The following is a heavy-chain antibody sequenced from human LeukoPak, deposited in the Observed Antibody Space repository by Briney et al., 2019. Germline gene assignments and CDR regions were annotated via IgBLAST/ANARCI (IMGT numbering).Heavy chain of an antibody. CDR2: ISGSGGST. Sequence: GGSLRLSCAASGFTFSSYAMSRVRQAPGKGLEWVSAISGSGGSTYYADSVKGRFTISRDNSKNTLYLQMNSLRAEDTAVYYCAKLMVRGVSNYYYGMDVWGKGTTVTVSS. D-gene: IGHD3-10*01. J-gene: IGHJ6*04. CDR3: AKLMVRGVSNYYYGMDV. CDR1: GFTFSSYA. V-gene: IGHV3-23*01.